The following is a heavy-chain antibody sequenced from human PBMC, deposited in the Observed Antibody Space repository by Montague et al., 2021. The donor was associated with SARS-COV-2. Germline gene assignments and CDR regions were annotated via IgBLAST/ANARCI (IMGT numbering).Heavy chain of an antibody. CDR1: GASRSTKNYY. Sequence: SETLSLTCTFSGASRSTKNYYWGWIRQPPGKGLEWIGSISYSATSYTNPSLKSRVTMSVDTSRNQLSLNLSSVTVADTAVYYCARLGITLGGVIVIRHDFDFWGQGTLVTVSS. CDR3: ARLGITLGGVIVIRHDFDF. CDR2: ISYSATS. V-gene: IGHV4-39*01. J-gene: IGHJ4*02. D-gene: IGHD3-16*02.